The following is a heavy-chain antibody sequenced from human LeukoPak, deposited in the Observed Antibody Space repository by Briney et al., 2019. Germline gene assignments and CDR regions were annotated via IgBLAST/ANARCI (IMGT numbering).Heavy chain of an antibody. Sequence: GGSLRLSCAASGFTFSSFGMHWVRQAPGKGLEWVAVIWYDASDGYYADSVKGRFTISRDNSKNTLFLQMNSLRDDDTAVYYCVRGVGVSRFNYFDPWGQGTLVVVSP. CDR1: GFTFSSFG. CDR2: IWYDASDG. CDR3: VRGVGVSRFNYFDP. V-gene: IGHV3-33*01. D-gene: IGHD5-24*01. J-gene: IGHJ5*02.